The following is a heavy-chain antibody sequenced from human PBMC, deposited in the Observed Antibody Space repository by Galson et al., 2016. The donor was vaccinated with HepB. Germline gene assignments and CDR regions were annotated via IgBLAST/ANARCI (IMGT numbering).Heavy chain of an antibody. CDR2: ISGSGSTR. D-gene: IGHD3-16*01. CDR1: GFALSSYN. J-gene: IGHJ2*01. Sequence: SLRLSCAASGFALSSYNMNWVRQAPGKGLQRVSYISGSGSTRNYADSVRGRFTISRDNAKNSLYLQMNSLRDEDTAVYYCARGLHVDLGGWYFDLWGRGALVTVSS. V-gene: IGHV3-48*02. CDR3: ARGLHVDLGGWYFDL.